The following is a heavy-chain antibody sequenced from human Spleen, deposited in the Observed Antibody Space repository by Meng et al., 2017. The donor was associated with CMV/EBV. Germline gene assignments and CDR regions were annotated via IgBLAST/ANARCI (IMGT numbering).Heavy chain of an antibody. CDR2: IYHSGSN. CDR1: GGSSSSNTW. V-gene: IGHV4-4*02. D-gene: IGHD1-26*01. J-gene: IGHJ4*02. CDR3: ARVGTSGSSEFFDY. Sequence: VSGGSSSSNTWWTWVRQPPGRGLEWIGEIYHSGSNTYNPSLKSRVTISLDKSKNQFSLKLRSVTAADTAVYYCARVGTSGSSEFFDYRGQGTLVTVSS.